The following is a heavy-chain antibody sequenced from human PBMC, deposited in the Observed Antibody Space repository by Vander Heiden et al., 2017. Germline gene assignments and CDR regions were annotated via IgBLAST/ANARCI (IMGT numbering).Heavy chain of an antibody. V-gene: IGHV3-30-3*01. CDR1: GFTFSSYA. D-gene: IGHD6-19*01. CDR3: ASVAQWLGIQIDY. Sequence: QVQLVESGGGGGQPGSSLRPPCAASGFTFSSYAMHWVRQAPGKGLEWVAVISYDGSNKYYADSVKGRFTISRDNSKNTLYLQMNSLRAEDTAVYYCASVAQWLGIQIDYWGQGTLVTVSS. J-gene: IGHJ4*02. CDR2: ISYDGSNK.